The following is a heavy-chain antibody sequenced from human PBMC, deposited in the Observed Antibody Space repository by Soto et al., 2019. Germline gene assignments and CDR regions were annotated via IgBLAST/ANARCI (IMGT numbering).Heavy chain of an antibody. CDR2: IYSGGST. CDR3: ARDWLAPDAFDI. CDR1: GFTVSSNY. V-gene: IGHV3-66*01. J-gene: IGHJ3*02. Sequence: GGSLRLSCAASGFTVSSNYMSWVRQAPGKGLEWVSVIYSGGSTYYADSVKGRFTISRDNSKNTLYLQMNSLRAEDTAVYYCARDWLAPDAFDIWGQGTMVTVSS. D-gene: IGHD6-19*01.